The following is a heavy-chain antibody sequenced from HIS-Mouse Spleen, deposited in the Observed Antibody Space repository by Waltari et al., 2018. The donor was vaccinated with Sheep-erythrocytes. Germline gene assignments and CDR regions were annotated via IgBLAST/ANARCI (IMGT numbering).Heavy chain of an antibody. Sequence: EVQLVESGGGLVKPGGSLRLSCAASGFTFSSYSMNWVRQAPGNGREWVSSISSSSSYIYYADSVKGRFTISRDNAKNSLYLQMNSLRAEDTAVYYCAPWGDAFDIWGQGTMVTVSS. V-gene: IGHV3-21*01. CDR3: APWGDAFDI. CDR1: GFTFSSYS. J-gene: IGHJ3*02. CDR2: ISSSSSYI. D-gene: IGHD7-27*01.